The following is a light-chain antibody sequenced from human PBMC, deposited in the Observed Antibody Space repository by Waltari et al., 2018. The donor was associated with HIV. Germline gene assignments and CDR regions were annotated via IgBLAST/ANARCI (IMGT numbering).Light chain of an antibody. CDR3: QQSFTLPLT. Sequence: DIQMTQSPSSLSASVGDRVTMTCRASQIITRHLSWYQQRPGKAPKLLIYAASSLQSGVPSRFSGSGTGTEYTRTISSLQPEDFATYYCQQSFTLPLTFGPWTKVDAK. J-gene: IGKJ3*01. CDR1: QIITRH. V-gene: IGKV1-39*01. CDR2: AAS.